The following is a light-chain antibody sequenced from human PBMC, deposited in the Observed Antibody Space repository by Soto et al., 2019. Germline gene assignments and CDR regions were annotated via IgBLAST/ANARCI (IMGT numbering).Light chain of an antibody. Sequence: EIVFTQSPGTLSLSPGDRATLSCRASQSVSSNLAWYQQKPGQAPRLLIYGASTRATGIPARFSGSGSGTEFTLTISSLQSEDFAVYYCQQYNNWPRTFGQGTKVDIK. J-gene: IGKJ1*01. V-gene: IGKV3-15*01. CDR1: QSVSSN. CDR2: GAS. CDR3: QQYNNWPRT.